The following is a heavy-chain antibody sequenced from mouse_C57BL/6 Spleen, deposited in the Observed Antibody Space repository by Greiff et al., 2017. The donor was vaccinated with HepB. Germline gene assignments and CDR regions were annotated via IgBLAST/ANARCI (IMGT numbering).Heavy chain of an antibody. CDR2: IYPRSGNT. V-gene: IGHV1-81*01. D-gene: IGHD1-1*01. Sequence: VMLVESGAELARPGASVKLSCKASGYTFTSYGISWVKQRTGQGLEWIGEIYPRSGNTYYNEKFKGKATLTADKSSSTAYMELRSLTSEDSAVYFCARGITTVSPWFAYWGQGTLVTVSA. CDR1: GYTFTSYG. CDR3: ARGITTVSPWFAY. J-gene: IGHJ3*01.